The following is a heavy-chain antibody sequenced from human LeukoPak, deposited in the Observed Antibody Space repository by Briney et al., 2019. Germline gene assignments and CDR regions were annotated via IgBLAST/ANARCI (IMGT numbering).Heavy chain of an antibody. J-gene: IGHJ4*02. V-gene: IGHV4-31*03. CDR1: GGSISRGGYY. Sequence: NPSETLSLTCTFSGGSISRGGYYWSWIRQHPGKGLEWIGYIYYSRITYYNPSLKRRVTISVDTSKNQFSLRLSSVTAADTAVYYCARVVYRRVIDYWGQGTLVTVSS. CDR3: ARVVYRRVIDY. D-gene: IGHD3-10*01. CDR2: IYYSRIT.